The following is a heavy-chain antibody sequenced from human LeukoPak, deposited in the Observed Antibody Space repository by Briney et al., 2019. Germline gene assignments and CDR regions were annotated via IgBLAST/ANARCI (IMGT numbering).Heavy chain of an antibody. V-gene: IGHV1-46*01. CDR1: GYTFTNYY. CDR3: ARYNSDWYYFDY. CDR2: INPRGGST. D-gene: IGHD3-9*01. Sequence: ASVKVSCKASGYTFTNYYMHWVRQAPGEGLEWMGIINPRGGSTSYAQKFQGRVTMTRGTSTTTVYMELSSLRSEDTAVYYCARYNSDWYYFDYWGQGSLVTVSS. J-gene: IGHJ4*02.